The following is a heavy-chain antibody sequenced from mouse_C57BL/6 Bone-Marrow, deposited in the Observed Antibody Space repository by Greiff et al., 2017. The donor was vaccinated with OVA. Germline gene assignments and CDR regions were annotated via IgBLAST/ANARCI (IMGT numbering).Heavy chain of an antibody. CDR3: ARRHYYGSSYYAMDY. CDR2: ISSGSSTI. J-gene: IGHJ4*01. D-gene: IGHD1-1*01. CDR1: GFTFSDYG. Sequence: EVKLMESGGGLVKPGGSLKLSCAASGFTFSDYGMHWVRQAPEKGLEWVAYISSGSSTIYYADTVKGRFTITRDKAKTTLFLQMTSLMSEDTAMYYCARRHYYGSSYYAMDYWGQGTSVTVSA. V-gene: IGHV5-17*01.